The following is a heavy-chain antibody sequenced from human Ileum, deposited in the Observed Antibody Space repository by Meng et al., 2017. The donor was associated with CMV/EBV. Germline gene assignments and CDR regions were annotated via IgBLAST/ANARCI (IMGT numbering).Heavy chain of an antibody. D-gene: IGHD6-13*01. CDR2: IYYSGTT. V-gene: IGHV4-39*07. J-gene: IGHJ5*02. CDR1: GGSISNGSGY. Sequence: GSRPGLVNASGSLSPTCTVSGGSISNGSGYWGWIRQPPGKGLEWIGNIYYSGTTYYNPSLKSRVTISGDTSKNQFSLKLSSVTAADTAVYYCVRVVIAAGTDWFDPWGQGTLVTVSS. CDR3: VRVVIAAGTDWFDP.